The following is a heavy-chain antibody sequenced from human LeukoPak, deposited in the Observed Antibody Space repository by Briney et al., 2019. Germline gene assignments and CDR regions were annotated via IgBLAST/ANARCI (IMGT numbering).Heavy chain of an antibody. CDR2: MNPNSGNT. CDR1: GYTFTSYD. Sequence: ASVTVSCKASGYTFTSYDINWVRQATGQGLEWMGWMNPNSGNTGYAQKFQGRVTMTRNTSISTAYMELSSLRSEDTAVYYCARGREYCSSTSCYGWFDPWGQGTLVTVSS. D-gene: IGHD2-2*01. J-gene: IGHJ5*02. V-gene: IGHV1-8*01. CDR3: ARGREYCSSTSCYGWFDP.